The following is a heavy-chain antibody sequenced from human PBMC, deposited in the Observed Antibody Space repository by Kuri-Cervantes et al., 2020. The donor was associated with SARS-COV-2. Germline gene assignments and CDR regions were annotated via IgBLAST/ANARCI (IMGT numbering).Heavy chain of an antibody. D-gene: IGHD5-24*01. Sequence: SQTLSLTCAASGYSISSGYYWGWIRQPPGKGLEWIGSFYHSGSTYYNPSLKSRITISLHMSKNQFSLKLSSVTAADTAVYYCARAKNGYNLVYYGMDVWGQGTTVTVSS. CDR2: FYHSGST. CDR1: GYSISSGYY. V-gene: IGHV4-38-2*01. J-gene: IGHJ6*02. CDR3: ARAKNGYNLVYYGMDV.